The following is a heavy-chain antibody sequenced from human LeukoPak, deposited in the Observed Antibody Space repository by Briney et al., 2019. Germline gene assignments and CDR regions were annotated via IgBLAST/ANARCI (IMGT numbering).Heavy chain of an antibody. CDR3: ARVPTYCSSTSCYDSAGYFDY. D-gene: IGHD2-2*01. Sequence: SGTLSLTCAVSGGSISSSNWWSWVRQPPGKGLEWSGEIYHSGSTYYNPSLKSRVTISVDKSKNQFSLKLSSVTAADTAVYYCARVPTYCSSTSCYDSAGYFDYWGQGTLVTVSS. J-gene: IGHJ4*02. CDR2: IYHSGST. CDR1: GGSISSSNW. V-gene: IGHV4-4*02.